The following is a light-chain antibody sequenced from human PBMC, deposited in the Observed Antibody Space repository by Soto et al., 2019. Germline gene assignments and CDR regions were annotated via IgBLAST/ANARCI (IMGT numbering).Light chain of an antibody. J-gene: IGKJ4*01. CDR2: GAS. CDR1: QSTSISY. Sequence: EIVLTQSPGTLSLSPGERATLTCRASQSTSISYLAWYQQKPGQAPRLLIYGASSRATGIPDRFSVSGSETDFALTISRLEPEEFAVYYCQHFNESPPLTFGGGTKVEI. CDR3: QHFNESPPLT. V-gene: IGKV3-20*01.